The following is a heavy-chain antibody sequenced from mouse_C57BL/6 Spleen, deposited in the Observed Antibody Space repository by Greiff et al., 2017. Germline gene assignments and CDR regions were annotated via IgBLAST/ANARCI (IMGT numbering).Heavy chain of an antibody. CDR2: IDPSDSYT. CDR1: GYTFTSYW. Sequence: QVQLQQPGAELVKPGASVKLSCKASGYTFTSYWMQWVKQRPGQGLEWIGEIDPSDSYTNYNQKFKGKATLTVDTSSSTAYMQLSSLTSEDSAVYYCASGAYYGSGYFDVWGTGTTVTVSS. CDR3: ASGAYYGSGYFDV. J-gene: IGHJ1*03. D-gene: IGHD1-1*01. V-gene: IGHV1-50*01.